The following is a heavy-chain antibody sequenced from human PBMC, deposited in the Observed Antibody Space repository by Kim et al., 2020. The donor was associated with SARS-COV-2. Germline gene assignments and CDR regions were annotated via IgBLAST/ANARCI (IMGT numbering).Heavy chain of an antibody. D-gene: IGHD3-10*01. CDR1: GGSISSSSYY. J-gene: IGHJ3*02. CDR2: IYYSGST. V-gene: IGHV4-39*01. CDR3: ASGNMVRGVTDAFYI. Sequence: SETLSLTCTVSGGSISSSSYYWGWIRQPPGKGLEWIGSIYYSGSTYYNPSLKSRVTISVDTSKNQFSLKLSSVTAADTAVYYCASGNMVRGVTDAFYIWGQGTMVTVSS.